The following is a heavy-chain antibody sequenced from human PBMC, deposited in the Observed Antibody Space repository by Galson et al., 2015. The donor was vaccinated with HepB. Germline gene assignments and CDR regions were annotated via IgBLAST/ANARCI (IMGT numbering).Heavy chain of an antibody. CDR2: ISYDGSNK. J-gene: IGHJ3*02. CDR3: AREGRFGEHVGAFDI. D-gene: IGHD3-10*01. CDR1: GFTFSSYA. Sequence: SLRLSCAASGFTFSSYAMRWVRQAPGKGLEWVAFISYDGSNKYYADSVKGRFTISRDNSKNTLYLQMNSLRAEDTAVYYCAREGRFGEHVGAFDIWGQGTMVTVSS. V-gene: IGHV3-30*04.